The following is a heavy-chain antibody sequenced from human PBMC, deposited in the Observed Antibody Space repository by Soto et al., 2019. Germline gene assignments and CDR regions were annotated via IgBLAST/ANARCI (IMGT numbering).Heavy chain of an antibody. J-gene: IGHJ6*02. CDR1: GFTFSSYS. D-gene: IGHD2-15*01. V-gene: IGHV3-21*01. Sequence: GGSLRLSCAASGFTFSSYSMNWVRQAPGKGLEWVSSISSSSYIYYADSVKGRFTISRDNAKNSLYLKMNSLRAEDTAVYYCARDSNIVVVVAATPLRDYYGMDVWGQGTTVTVSS. CDR3: ARDSNIVVVVAATPLRDYYGMDV. CDR2: ISSSSYI.